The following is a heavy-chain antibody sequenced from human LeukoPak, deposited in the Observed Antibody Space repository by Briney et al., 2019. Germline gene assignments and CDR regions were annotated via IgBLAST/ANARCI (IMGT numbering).Heavy chain of an antibody. CDR1: GAFTIAYY. V-gene: IGHV4-59*08. D-gene: IGHD2-2*01. CDR2: IYYSGNM. Sequence: PSETRSLTCSVSGAFTIAYYWSWIRQPPGKILEWIGYIYYSGNMSLNPSLKSRVTISIDTYKNQFPLKLNSVTAADTAVYYCARHRFCTSTSCSYCFDAWGQGRLVTVSS. CDR3: ARHRFCTSTSCSYCFDA. J-gene: IGHJ4*02.